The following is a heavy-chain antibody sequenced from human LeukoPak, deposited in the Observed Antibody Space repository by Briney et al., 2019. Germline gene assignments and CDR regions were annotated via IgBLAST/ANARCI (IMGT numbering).Heavy chain of an antibody. CDR2: ILYSGTT. CDR1: GGSISSYY. Sequence: SETLSLTCTVSGGSISSYYWSWIRQPPGKGLEWIGYILYSGTTTSNPPLKSRVTISVDTSKNQISLKLSSVTAADTAVYYCARMGGYSGYATHWGQGTLVTVSS. CDR3: ARMGGYSGYATH. D-gene: IGHD5-12*01. V-gene: IGHV4-59*08. J-gene: IGHJ4*02.